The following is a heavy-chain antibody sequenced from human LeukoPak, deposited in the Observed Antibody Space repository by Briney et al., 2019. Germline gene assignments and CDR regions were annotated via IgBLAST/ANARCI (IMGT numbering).Heavy chain of an antibody. CDR2: IYYSGST. J-gene: IGHJ4*02. D-gene: IGHD3-22*01. V-gene: IGHV4-59*08. CDR1: GGSISSYY. Sequence: PSETLSLTCTVSGGSISSYYWSWIRQPPGKGLEWIGYIYYSGSTNYNPSLKSRVTISVDTSRNQFSLKLSSVTAADTAVYYCARLGRDSSGYLGYYFNYWGQGTLVTVSS. CDR3: ARLGRDSSGYLGYYFNY.